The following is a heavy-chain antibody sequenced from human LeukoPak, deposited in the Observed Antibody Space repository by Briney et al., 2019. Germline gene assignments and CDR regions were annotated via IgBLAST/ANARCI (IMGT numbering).Heavy chain of an antibody. J-gene: IGHJ3*02. D-gene: IGHD3-3*01. V-gene: IGHV3-7*01. CDR3: ARSLRNAFDI. CDR1: GFTFTTYW. Sequence: PGESLRLSCAASGFTFTTYWMSWVRQLPGKGLGWVANINQDGTEKYYVDSVKGRFTISRDNAKNSLDLQMNSLRAEDTAVYYCARSLRNAFDIWGQGTMVTVSS. CDR2: INQDGTEK.